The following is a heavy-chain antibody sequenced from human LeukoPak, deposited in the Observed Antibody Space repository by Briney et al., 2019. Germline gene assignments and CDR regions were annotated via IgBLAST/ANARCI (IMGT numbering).Heavy chain of an antibody. CDR2: IIPIFGTA. J-gene: IGHJ4*02. CDR1: GFSFTAYY. V-gene: IGHV1-69*13. D-gene: IGHD5-24*01. Sequence: GASVKVSCKTSGFSFTAYYMHWVRQAPGQGLEWMGGIIPIFGTANYAQKFQGRVTITADESTSTAYMELSSLRSEDTAVYYCARLIEMATAYDYWGQGTLVTVSS. CDR3: ARLIEMATAYDY.